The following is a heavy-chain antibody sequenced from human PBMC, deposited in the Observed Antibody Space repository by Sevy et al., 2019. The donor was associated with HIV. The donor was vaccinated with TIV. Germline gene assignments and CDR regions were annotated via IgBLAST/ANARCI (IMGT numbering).Heavy chain of an antibody. CDR2: TYPGDSDT. D-gene: IGHD3-10*01. CDR1: GYRFTSYW. CDR3: ARQYYGSGSYYNSFFDY. V-gene: IGHV5-51*01. Sequence: GESLKISCKASGYRFTSYWIGWVRQMPGKGLEWMGITYPGDSDTRYSPSFQGQVTISADKSISTAYLQWSSLEASDTAMYYCARQYYGSGSYYNSFFDYCGQGTLVTVSS. J-gene: IGHJ4*02.